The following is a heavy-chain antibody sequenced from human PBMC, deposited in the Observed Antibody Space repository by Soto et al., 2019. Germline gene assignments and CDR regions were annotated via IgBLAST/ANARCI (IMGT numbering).Heavy chain of an antibody. CDR1: GGSIFSSY. Sequence: SETLSLTCTVSGGSIFSSYWTWIRQPPGKGLEWIGNVYYSGSTNYNPSLKSRITISVDTSKNQFSLNLSSVTAADTAVYYCARELYSNYEEGYYYYGMDVWGQGTTVTVSS. CDR2: VYYSGST. CDR3: ARELYSNYEEGYYYYGMDV. J-gene: IGHJ6*02. V-gene: IGHV4-59*01. D-gene: IGHD4-4*01.